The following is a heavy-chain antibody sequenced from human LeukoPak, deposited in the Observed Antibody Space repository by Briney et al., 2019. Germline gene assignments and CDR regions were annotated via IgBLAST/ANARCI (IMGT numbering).Heavy chain of an antibody. V-gene: IGHV3-11*04. J-gene: IGHJ4*02. CDR2: ISNTGTSV. CDR1: GFTFSDHQ. Sequence: GGSLRLSCAASGFTFSDHQMSWIRQAPGKGLQWLSYISNTGTSVDYADSVKGRFIISRDNAKNSLYLQMNSLRAEDAAVYYCARDMYRLPQDWGQGTLVTVSS. CDR3: ARDMYRLPQD. D-gene: IGHD2-2*01.